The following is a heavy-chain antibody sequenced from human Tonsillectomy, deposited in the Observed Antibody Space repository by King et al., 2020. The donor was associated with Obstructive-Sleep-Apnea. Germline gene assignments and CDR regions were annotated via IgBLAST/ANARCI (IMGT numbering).Heavy chain of an antibody. CDR3: ARTVSTSRSVPYYYYGMDV. D-gene: IGHD2-2*01. Sequence: LQLQESGPGLVKPSQTLSLSCTVSGGSISSGGHYWSWIRQHPGKGLEWIGYIFHSGSTYYNPSLKSRVTISVDTSKNQFSLKLSSVTAADTAVYYCARTVSTSRSVPYYYYGMDVWGQGTTVTVSS. J-gene: IGHJ6*02. CDR2: IFHSGST. CDR1: GGSISSGGHY. V-gene: IGHV4-31*03.